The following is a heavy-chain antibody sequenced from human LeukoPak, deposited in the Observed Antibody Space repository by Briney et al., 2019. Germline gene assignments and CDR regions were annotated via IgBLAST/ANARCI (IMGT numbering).Heavy chain of an antibody. J-gene: IGHJ3*02. Sequence: PGGSLRLSCAASGFTFSDYYMSWIRQAPGKGLEGVSYISSSSSYTNYADSVKGRFTISRDNAKNSLYLQMNSLRAEDTAVYYCARVHCSSWPDAFDIWGQGTMVTVSS. D-gene: IGHD6-13*01. CDR3: ARVHCSSWPDAFDI. CDR1: GFTFSDYY. V-gene: IGHV3-11*06. CDR2: ISSSSSYT.